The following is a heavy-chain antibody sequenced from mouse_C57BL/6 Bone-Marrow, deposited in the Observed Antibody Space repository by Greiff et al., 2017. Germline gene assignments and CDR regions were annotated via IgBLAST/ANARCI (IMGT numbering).Heavy chain of an antibody. Sequence: QVQLQQPGTELVKPGASVKLSCKASGYTFTSYWMHWVKQRPGQGLEWIGNINPSNGGTNYNEKFKSKATLTVDKSSSSAYMQLSSLTSEDSAVYYCSSFITTVGTFDYWGQGTTLTVSS. J-gene: IGHJ2*01. V-gene: IGHV1-53*01. CDR3: SSFITTVGTFDY. CDR1: GYTFTSYW. D-gene: IGHD1-1*01. CDR2: INPSNGGT.